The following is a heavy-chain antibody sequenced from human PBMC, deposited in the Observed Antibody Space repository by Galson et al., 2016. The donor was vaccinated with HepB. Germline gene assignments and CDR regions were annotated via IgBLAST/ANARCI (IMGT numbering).Heavy chain of an antibody. Sequence: SETLSLTCTVSGGSVNSGSYYWSWIRQPPGKGLEWIGYIYYSGSTNYNPSLKSRVTISVDTSKNQFSLNLSSVTAADTAVYYCARGPWGQLFDYWGQGTLVTVSS. CDR1: GGSVNSGSYY. CDR2: IYYSGST. D-gene: IGHD3-16*01. V-gene: IGHV4-61*01. CDR3: ARGPWGQLFDY. J-gene: IGHJ4*02.